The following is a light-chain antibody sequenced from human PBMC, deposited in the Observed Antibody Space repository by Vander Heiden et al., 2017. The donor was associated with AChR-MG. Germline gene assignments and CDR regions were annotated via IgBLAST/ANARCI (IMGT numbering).Light chain of an antibody. CDR2: NDN. V-gene: IGLV1-44*01. J-gene: IGLJ2*01. CDR1: SSNVGRNT. Sequence: QSALTQPPSASKTPGQRVTMSCSGSSSNVGRNTVNWYQQLPGTAPKLLIYNDNQRPSGVPDRFYGSKSGTSASLAISGLQSEDEADYYCAAWDDSLNGPVFGGGTKLTVL. CDR3: AAWDDSLNGPV.